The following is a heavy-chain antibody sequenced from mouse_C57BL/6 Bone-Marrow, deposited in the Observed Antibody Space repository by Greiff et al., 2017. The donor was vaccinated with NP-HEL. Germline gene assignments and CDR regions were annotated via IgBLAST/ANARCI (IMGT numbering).Heavy chain of an antibody. J-gene: IGHJ1*03. CDR1: GYTFTSYW. Sequence: VQLQQPGAELVKPGASVKMSCKASGYTFTSYWITWVKQRPGQGLEWIGDIYPGSGSTNYNEKFKSKATLTVDTSSSTAYMQLSSLTSEDSAVYYCATDYYGSSWYFDVWGTGTTVTVSS. CDR2: IYPGSGST. CDR3: ATDYYGSSWYFDV. V-gene: IGHV1-55*01. D-gene: IGHD1-1*01.